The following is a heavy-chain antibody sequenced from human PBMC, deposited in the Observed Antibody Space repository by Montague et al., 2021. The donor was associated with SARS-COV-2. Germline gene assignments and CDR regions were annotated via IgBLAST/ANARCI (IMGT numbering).Heavy chain of an antibody. V-gene: IGHV4-34*01. J-gene: IGHJ5*02. CDR2: INHGGST. Sequence: SETLSPTCAVYGGSFSGYYWSWIRQPPGKGLEWIGEINHGGSTNYNPSLKSRVTISVDTSKNQFSLKLSSVTAADTAVYYCARGPRITMIVVVITDIWFDPWGQGTLVTVSS. D-gene: IGHD3-22*01. CDR3: ARGPRITMIVVVITDIWFDP. CDR1: GGSFSGYY.